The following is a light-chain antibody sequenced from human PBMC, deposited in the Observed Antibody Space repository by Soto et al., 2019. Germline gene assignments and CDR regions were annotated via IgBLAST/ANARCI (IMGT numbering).Light chain of an antibody. CDR1: QGINNF. CDR2: TAS. J-gene: IGKJ4*01. CDR3: QHLKSFPFT. Sequence: DIQLTQSPSFLSASLGDRVTITCRASQGINNFLAWYQQKPGKAPNLLIYTASTLQSGVPSRFSGSGSGTEFSLTISSLQAEDFASYYCQHLKSFPFTFGGGTKVELK. V-gene: IGKV1-9*01.